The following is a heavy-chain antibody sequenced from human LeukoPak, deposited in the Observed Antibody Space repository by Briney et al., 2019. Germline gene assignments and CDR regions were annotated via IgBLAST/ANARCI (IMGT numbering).Heavy chain of an antibody. Sequence: SETLSLTCAVYGGSFSGYYWSWIRQPPGKGLEWIGEINHSGSTNYNPSLKSRVTISVDTSKNRFSLRLSSVTAADTAVYYCARGPEVLLWFGELLRYDYWGQGTLVTVSS. CDR1: GGSFSGYY. D-gene: IGHD3-10*01. V-gene: IGHV4-34*01. CDR2: INHSGST. J-gene: IGHJ4*02. CDR3: ARGPEVLLWFGELLRYDY.